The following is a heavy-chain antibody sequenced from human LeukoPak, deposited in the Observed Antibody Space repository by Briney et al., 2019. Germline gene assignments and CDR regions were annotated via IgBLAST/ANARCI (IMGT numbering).Heavy chain of an antibody. Sequence: GGSLRLSCAASGFTFSSYDMHWVRQATGKDLEWVSAIGTAGDTYYPGSVKGRFTISRENAKNSLYLQMNSLRAGDTAVYYCARHANRAGTSLNYYYYMDVWGKGTTVTVSS. CDR3: ARHANRAGTSLNYYYYMDV. V-gene: IGHV3-13*01. J-gene: IGHJ6*03. D-gene: IGHD6-13*01. CDR2: IGTAGDT. CDR1: GFTFSSYD.